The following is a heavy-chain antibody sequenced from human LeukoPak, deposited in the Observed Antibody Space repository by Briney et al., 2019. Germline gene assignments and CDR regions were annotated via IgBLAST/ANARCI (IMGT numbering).Heavy chain of an antibody. CDR3: ARDRDYGSGSYYNRYYYYGMDV. Sequence: PSETLSLTCAVYGGSFSGYYWSWIRQPPGKGLEWIGEINHSGSTNYNPSLKSRVTISVDTSKNQFSLKLSSVTAEDTAVYYCARDRDYGSGSYYNRYYYYGMDVWGQGTTVTVSS. V-gene: IGHV4-34*01. D-gene: IGHD3-10*01. CDR2: INHSGST. J-gene: IGHJ6*02. CDR1: GGSFSGYY.